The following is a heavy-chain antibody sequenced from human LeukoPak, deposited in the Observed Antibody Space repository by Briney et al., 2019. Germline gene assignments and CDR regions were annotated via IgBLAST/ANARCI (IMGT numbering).Heavy chain of an antibody. D-gene: IGHD6-19*01. CDR1: GYTFTDYY. V-gene: IGHV1-2*02. Sequence: ASVKVSCKASGYTFTDYYIHWVRQAPGQGLEWMGWINPNTGGTIFAENFQGRVTMTRDTSINTAYLELSRLRSDDTAVYYCARGPQNGWYAYWGQGALVTVSS. J-gene: IGHJ4*02. CDR2: INPNTGGT. CDR3: ARGPQNGWYAY.